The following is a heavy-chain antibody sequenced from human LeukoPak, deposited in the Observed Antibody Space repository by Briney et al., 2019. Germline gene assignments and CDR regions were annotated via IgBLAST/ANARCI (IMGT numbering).Heavy chain of an antibody. Sequence: SETLSLTCAVYGGSFSGYYWSWIRQPPGKGLGWIGEINHSGSTNYNPSLKSRVTISVDKSKNQFSLTLSSVTAADTAVYYCARVGSGRYNYGYSLVYWGQGTLVTVSS. D-gene: IGHD5-18*01. CDR3: ARVGSGRYNYGYSLVY. CDR1: GGSFSGYY. J-gene: IGHJ4*02. V-gene: IGHV4-34*01. CDR2: INHSGST.